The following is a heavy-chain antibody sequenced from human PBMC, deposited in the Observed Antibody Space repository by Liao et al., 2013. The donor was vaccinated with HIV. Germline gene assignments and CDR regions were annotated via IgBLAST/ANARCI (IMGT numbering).Heavy chain of an antibody. CDR3: ARGTIFGGMGECYFDY. V-gene: IGHV4-59*01. CDR2: IYYSGST. J-gene: IGHJ4*02. Sequence: QVQLQESGPGLVKPSETLSLTCTVSGGSISSYYWSWIRQPPGKGLEWIGYIYYSGSTNYNPSLKSRVTISVDTSKNQFSLKLSSVTAADTAVYYCARGTIFGGMGECYFDYWGQGTLVTVSS. D-gene: IGHD3-3*01. CDR1: GGSISSYY.